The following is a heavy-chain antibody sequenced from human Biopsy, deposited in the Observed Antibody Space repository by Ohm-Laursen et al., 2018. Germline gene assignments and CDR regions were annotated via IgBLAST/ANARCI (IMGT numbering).Heavy chain of an antibody. D-gene: IGHD3-3*01. CDR2: IIAVSGLV. V-gene: IGHV1-69*10. CDR1: GGTFSNYG. CDR3: ATPFQYYDSWGGYPPFDH. Sequence: VASVKVSCKAPGGTFSNYGVNWVRQAPGEGLEWMGGIIAVSGLVNYAPKFQGRVSITADKSTTTAYMELSNLKSEDTAVYYCATPFQYYDSWGGYPPFDHWGQGTLVTVSS. J-gene: IGHJ4*02.